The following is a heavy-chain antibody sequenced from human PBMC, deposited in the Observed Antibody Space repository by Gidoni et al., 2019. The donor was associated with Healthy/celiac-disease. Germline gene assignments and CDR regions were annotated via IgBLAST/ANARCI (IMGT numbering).Heavy chain of an antibody. CDR1: GGSFSGYY. V-gene: IGHV4-34*01. J-gene: IGHJ4*02. CDR2: INHSGST. CDR3: ARAQRITMVRGVTDYFDY. Sequence: QVQLQQWGAGLLKPSETLSLTCAVYGGSFSGYYWSWIRQPPGKGLEWIGEINHSGSTNYNPSLKSRVTISVDTSKNQFSLKLSSVTAADTAVYYCARAQRITMVRGVTDYFDYWGQGTLVTVSS. D-gene: IGHD3-10*01.